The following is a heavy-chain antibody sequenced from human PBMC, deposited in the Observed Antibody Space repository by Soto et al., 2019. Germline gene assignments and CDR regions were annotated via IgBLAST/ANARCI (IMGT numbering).Heavy chain of an antibody. CDR3: ARAPDHQHYYFDY. CDR1: GFTVSSNY. Sequence: GGSLRLSCAASGFTVSSNYMSWVRQAPGKGLEWVSVIYSGGSTYYADSVKGRFTISRDNSKNTLYLQMNSLRAEDTAVYYCARAPDHQHYYFDYWGQGTLVTVSS. J-gene: IGHJ4*02. CDR2: IYSGGST. V-gene: IGHV3-66*01.